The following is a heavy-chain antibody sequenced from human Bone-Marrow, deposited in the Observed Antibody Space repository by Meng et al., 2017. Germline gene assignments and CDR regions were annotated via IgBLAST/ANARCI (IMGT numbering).Heavy chain of an antibody. V-gene: IGHV3-53*02. D-gene: IGHD3-10*01. Sequence: EVPLVGTGGGLIQPGGSLRLSCAAAGFGVSSSYMSWVRQAPGKGPEWVSVIYSGGTTYYADSVKGRFTISRDNSRNTLYLQVNSLRAEDTAVYYCARVLRGWGYFDYWGQGTLVTVSS. CDR3: ARVLRGWGYFDY. CDR1: GFGVSSSY. CDR2: IYSGGTT. J-gene: IGHJ4*02.